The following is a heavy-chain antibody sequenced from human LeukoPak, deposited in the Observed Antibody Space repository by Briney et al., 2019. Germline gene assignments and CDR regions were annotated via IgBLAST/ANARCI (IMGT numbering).Heavy chain of an antibody. CDR1: GFTFSSYA. Sequence: GGSLRLSCAASGFTFSSYAMSWVRQAPGKGLEWVSAISGSGDSTYYGDSVKGRFTISRDNPKNTLYLQMNSLRAEDTAVYYCAKTRPLDSSSWSHGDYWGQGTLVTVSS. CDR2: ISGSGDST. D-gene: IGHD6-13*01. CDR3: AKTRPLDSSSWSHGDY. J-gene: IGHJ4*02. V-gene: IGHV3-23*01.